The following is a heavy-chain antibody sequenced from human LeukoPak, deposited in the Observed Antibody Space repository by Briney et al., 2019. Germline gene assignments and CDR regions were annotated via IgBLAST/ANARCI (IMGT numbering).Heavy chain of an antibody. D-gene: IGHD3-3*01. CDR3: ARALTYYDFWSGYYPAAYFDY. V-gene: IGHV4-34*01. J-gene: IGHJ4*02. Sequence: SETLSLTCAVYGGSFSGYYRSWIRQPPGKGLEWIGEINHSGSTNYNPSLKSRVTISVDTSKNQFSLKLSSVTAADTAVYYCARALTYYDFWSGYYPAAYFDYWGQGTLVTVSS. CDR1: GGSFSGYY. CDR2: INHSGST.